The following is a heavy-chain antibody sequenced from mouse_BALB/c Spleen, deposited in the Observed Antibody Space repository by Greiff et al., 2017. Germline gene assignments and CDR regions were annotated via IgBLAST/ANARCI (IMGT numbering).Heavy chain of an antibody. CDR1: GFNIKDTY. D-gene: IGHD1-1*01. J-gene: IGHJ1*01. V-gene: IGHV14-3*02. CDR3: ASIYYGSSYGYFDV. CDR2: IDPANGNT. Sequence: VQLKQSGAELVKPGASVKLSCTASGFNIKDTYMHWVKQRPEQGLEWIGRIDPANGNTKYDPKFQGKATITADTSSNTAYLQLSSLTSEDTAVYYCASIYYGSSYGYFDVWGAGTTVTVSS.